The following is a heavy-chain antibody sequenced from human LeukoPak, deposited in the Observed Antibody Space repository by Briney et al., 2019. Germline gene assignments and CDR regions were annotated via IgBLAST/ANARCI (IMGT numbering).Heavy chain of an antibody. CDR1: GYSISSGYY. Sequence: SETLSLTCTVSGYSISSGYYWGWIRQPPGKGLEWIGSIYNSESTYYNPSLKSRVTISVDTSKNQLSLKVSSVTAADTAVYYCASGEPRYSSRIVVGDNWGQGTLVTVSS. CDR3: ASGEPRYSSRIVVGDN. V-gene: IGHV4-38-2*02. D-gene: IGHD3-22*01. CDR2: IYNSEST. J-gene: IGHJ4*02.